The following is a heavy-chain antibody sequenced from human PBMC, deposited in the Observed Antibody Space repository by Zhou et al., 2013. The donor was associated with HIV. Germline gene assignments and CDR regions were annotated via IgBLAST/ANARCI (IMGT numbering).Heavy chain of an antibody. J-gene: IGHJ4*02. D-gene: IGHD3-16*01. CDR3: ATDREAPAHGYSYAWGSYGAYYFDF. Sequence: QVQLVQSGAEVKKPGSQVKVSCKAPRDFFITNAFNWVRQAPGQGLEWMGGVIPIFEQSYYAEKFQGRVTITADESTNTAYMELRSLKSEDTAIYYCATDREAPAHGYSYAWGSYGAYYFDFWGPGTLVTVSS. CDR1: RDFFITNA. V-gene: IGHV1-69*13. CDR2: VIPIFEQS.